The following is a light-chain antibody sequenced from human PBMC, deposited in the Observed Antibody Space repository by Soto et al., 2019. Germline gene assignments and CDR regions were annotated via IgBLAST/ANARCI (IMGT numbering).Light chain of an antibody. J-gene: IGKJ5*01. V-gene: IGKV3D-20*02. CDR2: GAS. CDR1: QSVSNSY. Sequence: EIVLTQSPGTLSLSPGERATLSSRDSQSVSNSYLAWYQQKPGQAPRILVYGASNRATGNPGRFSGSGSGTDFTLTISRLEPEDFAVYYCQPRSTWGTFGQGTRLEIK. CDR3: QPRSTWGT.